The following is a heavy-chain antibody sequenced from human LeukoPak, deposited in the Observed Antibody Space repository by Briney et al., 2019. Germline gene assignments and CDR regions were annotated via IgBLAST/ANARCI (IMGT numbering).Heavy chain of an antibody. CDR1: GFTFSSYS. Sequence: PGGSLRLSCAASGFTFSSYSMNWVRQAPGKGLEWVSSISSSSSYIYYADSVKGRFTISRDNAKNSLYLQMNSLRAEDTAVYYCASGVYYYGSSEYWGQGTLVTVSS. J-gene: IGHJ4*02. CDR3: ASGVYYYGSSEY. CDR2: ISSSSSYI. D-gene: IGHD3-22*01. V-gene: IGHV3-21*01.